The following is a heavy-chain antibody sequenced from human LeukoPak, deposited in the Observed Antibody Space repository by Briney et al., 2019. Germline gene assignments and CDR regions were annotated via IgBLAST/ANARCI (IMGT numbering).Heavy chain of an antibody. V-gene: IGHV3-74*01. D-gene: IGHD2-21*01. CDR3: ARANGDLWVDY. CDR2: INSDGRST. J-gene: IGHJ4*02. CDR1: GFTFSSYW. Sequence: GGSLRLSCAASGFTFSSYWMHWVRQAPGKGLVWVSRINSDGRSTIYADSVKGRFTISRDNARNTLYLQMNSLRAEDTAVYYCARANGDLWVDYWGQGTLDSVSS.